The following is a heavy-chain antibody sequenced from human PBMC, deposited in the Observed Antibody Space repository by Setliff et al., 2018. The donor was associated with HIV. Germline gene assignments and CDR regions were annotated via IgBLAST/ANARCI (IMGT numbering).Heavy chain of an antibody. J-gene: IGHJ4*02. CDR3: ARDVSWRVRTYIDY. D-gene: IGHD3-3*01. CDR1: GFSLSNYG. Sequence: PGGSLRLSCAASGFSLSNYGMHWVRQAPGKGLEWVAFIQNDGSYRYYVDSVKGRFTISRDNAKNSLYLQMNSLTAEDTAVYYCARDVSWRVRTYIDYWGQGALVTVSS. V-gene: IGHV3-30*02. CDR2: IQNDGSYR.